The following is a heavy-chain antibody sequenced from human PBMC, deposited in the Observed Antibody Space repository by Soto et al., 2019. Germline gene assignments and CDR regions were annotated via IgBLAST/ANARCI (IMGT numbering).Heavy chain of an antibody. CDR1: GYSFAGYW. V-gene: IGHV5-10-1*01. CDR3: ARQIYGSDTGPNFQYYFDS. D-gene: IGHD5-18*01. J-gene: IGHJ4*02. CDR2: IDPSDSQT. Sequence: GESLKISCKGSGYSFAGYWITWVRQKPGKGLEWMGRIDPSDSQTYYSPSFRGHVTISVTKSITTVFLQWSSLRASDTAMYYCARQIYGSDTGPNFQYYFDSWGQGTPVTVSS.